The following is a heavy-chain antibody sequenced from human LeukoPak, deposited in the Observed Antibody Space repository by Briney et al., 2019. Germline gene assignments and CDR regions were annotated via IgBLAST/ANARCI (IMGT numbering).Heavy chain of an antibody. CDR3: ARDPIAAAGYYYYMDV. V-gene: IGHV3-30-3*01. CDR2: ISYDGSNK. D-gene: IGHD6-13*01. Sequence: GGSLRLSCAASGFTFSSYAMHWVRQAPGKGLKWVAVISYDGSNKYYADSVKGRFTISRDNSKNTLYLQMNSLRAEDTAVYYCARDPIAAAGYYYYMDVWGKGTTVTVSS. J-gene: IGHJ6*03. CDR1: GFTFSSYA.